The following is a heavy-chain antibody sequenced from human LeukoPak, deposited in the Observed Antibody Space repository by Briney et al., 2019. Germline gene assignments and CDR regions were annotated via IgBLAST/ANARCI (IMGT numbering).Heavy chain of an antibody. J-gene: IGHJ4*02. CDR2: ISYDGSNK. CDR3: AKDGVLLWFGEPRGYFDY. CDR1: GFTFSSYG. V-gene: IGHV3-30*18. D-gene: IGHD3-10*01. Sequence: GGSLRLSCAASGFTFSSYGMHWVRQAPGKGLEWVAVISYDGSNKYYADSVKGRFTISRDNSKNTLYLQMNSLRAEDTAVYYCAKDGVLLWFGEPRGYFDYWGQGTLVTVSS.